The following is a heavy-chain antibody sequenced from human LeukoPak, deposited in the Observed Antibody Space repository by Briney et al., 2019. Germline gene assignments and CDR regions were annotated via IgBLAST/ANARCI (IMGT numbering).Heavy chain of an antibody. Sequence: GGTLRLSCAASGFTFSSYGMSWVRQAPGKGLEWVSAISGSGGSTYYADSVKGRFTISRDNSKNTLYLQMNSLRAEDTTVYYCAKGAYDSSGYYDYWGQGTLVTVSS. V-gene: IGHV3-23*01. CDR2: ISGSGGST. CDR1: GFTFSSYG. CDR3: AKGAYDSSGYYDY. D-gene: IGHD3-22*01. J-gene: IGHJ4*02.